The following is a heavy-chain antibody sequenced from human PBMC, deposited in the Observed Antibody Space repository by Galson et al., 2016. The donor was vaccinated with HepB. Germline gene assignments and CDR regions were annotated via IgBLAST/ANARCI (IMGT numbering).Heavy chain of an antibody. CDR3: ARKGAYSGNDFGGGFDF. V-gene: IGHV3-48*02. CDR2: ISGSGYII. Sequence: SLRLSCAASGFTFNSHKMQWVRQAPGKGLEWLSDISGSGYIIQYADSVKGRFTTSRDNAKNSLFLQMNSLRDEDTAVYYCARKGAYSGNDFGGGFDFWGQGTLVTVSS. CDR1: GFTFNSHK. J-gene: IGHJ4*02. D-gene: IGHD5-12*01.